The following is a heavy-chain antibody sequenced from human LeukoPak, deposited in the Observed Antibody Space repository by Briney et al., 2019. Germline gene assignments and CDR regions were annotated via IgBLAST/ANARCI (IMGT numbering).Heavy chain of an antibody. D-gene: IGHD6-19*01. CDR3: ARGIAVAGPERNYFDY. J-gene: IGHJ4*02. CDR2: INHSGST. CDR1: GGSISSYY. V-gene: IGHV4-34*01. Sequence: SETLSLTCTVSGGSISSYYWSWIRQPPGKGLEWIGEINHSGSTNYNPSLKSRVTISVDTSKNQFSLKLSSVTAADTAVYYCARGIAVAGPERNYFDYWGQGTLVTVSS.